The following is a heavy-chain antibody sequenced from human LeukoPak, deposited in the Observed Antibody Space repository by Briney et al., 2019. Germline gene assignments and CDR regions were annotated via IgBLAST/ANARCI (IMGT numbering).Heavy chain of an antibody. J-gene: IGHJ6*02. Sequence: GGSLRLSCAASGFTFSSYSMNWVRQAPGEGLEWVLSLSSSISYIFYADSEKGRFTISRDNAKNSLYLQMNSLRAEDTAVYYCARAPPYCSGGSCYSGSHYYYYGMDVWGQGTTVTVSS. CDR3: ARAPPYCSGGSCYSGSHYYYYGMDV. CDR2: LSSSISYI. D-gene: IGHD2-15*01. CDR1: GFTFSSYS. V-gene: IGHV3-21*01.